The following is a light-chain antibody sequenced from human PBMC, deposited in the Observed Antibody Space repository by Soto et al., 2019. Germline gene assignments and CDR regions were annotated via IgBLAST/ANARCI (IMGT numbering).Light chain of an antibody. CDR2: GAS. CDR1: QSININ. J-gene: IGKJ5*01. V-gene: IGKV3-15*01. CDR3: QQYDNWPIT. Sequence: EIGMTQSPATLSVSPGERATLSCRASQSININLAWYQQKPGQASRLLIYGASTRATGLPARFSGSGSGTEFTLIISSLQSEDSAVYYCQQYDNWPITFGQGTRLEIK.